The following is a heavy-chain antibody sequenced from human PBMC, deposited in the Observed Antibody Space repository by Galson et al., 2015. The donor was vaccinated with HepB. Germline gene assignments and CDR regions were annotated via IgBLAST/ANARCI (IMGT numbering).Heavy chain of an antibody. CDR2: INHSGST. Sequence: SETLSLTCTVSGGSISGYYRSWIRQPPGKGLEWIGEINHSGSTNYNPSLKSRVTISVDTSKNQFSLKLSSVTAADTAVYYCAGAWYYDFWSGYPRFDPWGQGTLVTVSS. CDR1: GGSISGYY. J-gene: IGHJ5*02. D-gene: IGHD3-3*01. V-gene: IGHV4-34*01. CDR3: AGAWYYDFWSGYPRFDP.